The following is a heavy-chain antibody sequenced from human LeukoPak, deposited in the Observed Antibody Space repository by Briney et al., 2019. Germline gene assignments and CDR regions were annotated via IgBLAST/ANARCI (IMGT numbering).Heavy chain of an antibody. J-gene: IGHJ4*02. V-gene: IGHV3-11*04. D-gene: IGHD6-13*01. CDR2: ISYRGAI. Sequence: KPGGSLRLSCAASGFTFSDFYMGWIRQAPGKGLEWVSYISYRGAIYYADSVQGRFTISRDNARNSLYLQMNSLRAEDTAVYYCARDKPAAGLFFDYWGQGTLVTVSS. CDR3: ARDKPAAGLFFDY. CDR1: GFTFSDFY.